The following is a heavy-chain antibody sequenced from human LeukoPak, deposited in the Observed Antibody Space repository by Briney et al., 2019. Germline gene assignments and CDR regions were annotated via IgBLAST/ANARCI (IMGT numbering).Heavy chain of an antibody. V-gene: IGHV3-30*18. CDR3: AKVGGSVDY. J-gene: IGHJ4*02. CDR1: GFTFSSYG. Sequence: GGSLRLYCAASGFTFSSYGMHWVRQAPGKGLEWVAVISYDGSNKYYADSVKGRFTISRDNSKNTLYLQMNSLRAEDTAVYYCAKVGGSVDYWDQGTLVTVSA. D-gene: IGHD4-23*01. CDR2: ISYDGSNK.